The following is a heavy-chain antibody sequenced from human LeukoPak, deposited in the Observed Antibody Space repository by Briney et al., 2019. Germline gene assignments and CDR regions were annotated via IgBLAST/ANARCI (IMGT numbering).Heavy chain of an antibody. D-gene: IGHD5-18*01. CDR3: AKGNGYTYGRYYFDY. CDR2: ITASGDNT. Sequence: GGSLRLSCAASGFTFSSYAMGWVRQAPGKGLEWVSAITASGDNTYYADSVKGRLTISRDNSKNTLYLQMNSLRAEDTAVYYCAKGNGYTYGRYYFDYWGQGTLVTVSS. V-gene: IGHV3-23*01. J-gene: IGHJ4*02. CDR1: GFTFSSYA.